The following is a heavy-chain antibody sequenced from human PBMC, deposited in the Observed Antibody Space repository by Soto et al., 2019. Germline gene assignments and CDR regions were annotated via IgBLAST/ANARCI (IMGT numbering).Heavy chain of an antibody. CDR3: ARGWGYDSNDYYYAY. CDR2: IIPIFGTA. CDR1: GGTFSRHA. J-gene: IGHJ4*02. D-gene: IGHD3-22*01. Sequence: QVQLVQSGAEVRKPGSSVKVSCKASGGTFSRHAISWVRQAPGQGLEWMGGIIPIFGTANYAQKFQGRVTIIADESTSTVYMELSSLRSEDTAMYHCARGWGYDSNDYYYAYWGQGTLVIVSS. V-gene: IGHV1-69*01.